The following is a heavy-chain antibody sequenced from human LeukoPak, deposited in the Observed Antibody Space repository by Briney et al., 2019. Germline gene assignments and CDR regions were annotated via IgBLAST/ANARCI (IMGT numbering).Heavy chain of an antibody. D-gene: IGHD3-16*01. CDR1: GYTFTSYA. J-gene: IGHJ4*02. CDR2: INTNTGNP. Sequence: GASVKVSCKASGYTFTSYAMNWVRQAPGQGLEWMGWINTNTGNPTYAQGFTGRFVFSLDTSVSTAYLQISSLKAEDTAVYYCARGTDLRFTFGGPDYWGQGTLVTVSS. CDR3: ARGTDLRFTFGGPDY. V-gene: IGHV7-4-1*02.